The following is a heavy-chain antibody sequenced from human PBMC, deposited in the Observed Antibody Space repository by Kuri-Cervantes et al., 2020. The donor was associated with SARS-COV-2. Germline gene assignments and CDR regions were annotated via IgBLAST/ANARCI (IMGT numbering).Heavy chain of an antibody. CDR1: GFTFSGSA. CDR3: TSLYYDFFSGYYGAFDI. J-gene: IGHJ3*02. Sequence: GESLKISCAASGFTFSGSAMHWVRQASGKGLEWVGSIRSKANSYATAYAASVKGSFTIYSDDSTNTAYLQMNSLKTKDTAVYYCTSLYYDFFSGYYGAFDIGGQGTMVTVSS. CDR2: IRSKANSYAT. D-gene: IGHD3-3*01. V-gene: IGHV3-73*01.